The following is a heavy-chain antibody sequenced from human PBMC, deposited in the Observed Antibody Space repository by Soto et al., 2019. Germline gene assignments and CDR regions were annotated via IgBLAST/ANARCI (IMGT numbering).Heavy chain of an antibody. V-gene: IGHV3-74*01. J-gene: IGHJ6*02. D-gene: IGHD2-21*02. CDR1: GFTFSSCW. CDR3: AREYVSVVTGASSGMDV. Sequence: GGSLRLSCAASGFTFSSCWMHWVRQAPGKGLVWVSRINSDGSSTIYADSVKGRFTISRDNAKNTLYLQMNSLRAEDTAVYYCAREYVSVVTGASSGMDVWGQGTTVTVSS. CDR2: INSDGSST.